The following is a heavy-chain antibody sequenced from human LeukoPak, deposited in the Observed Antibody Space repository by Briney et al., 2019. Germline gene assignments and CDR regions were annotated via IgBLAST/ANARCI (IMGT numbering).Heavy chain of an antibody. D-gene: IGHD5-12*01. Sequence: SETLCLTCTVSGGSISSYYWSWIRQPPGKGLEWIGYIYYSGSTNYNPSLKSRVTISVDTSKNQFSLKLSSVTAADTAVYYCARTQNGVVATGLWGQGTLVTVSS. V-gene: IGHV4-59*01. CDR2: IYYSGST. J-gene: IGHJ4*02. CDR1: GGSISSYY. CDR3: ARTQNGVVATGL.